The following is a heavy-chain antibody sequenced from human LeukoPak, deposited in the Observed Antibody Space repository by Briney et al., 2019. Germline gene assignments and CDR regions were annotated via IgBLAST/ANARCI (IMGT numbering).Heavy chain of an antibody. D-gene: IGHD4-17*01. Sequence: SVKVSCKASGGTFSSHAISWVRQPPGQGLEWMGGIIPIFGTAIYAQMFQGRVTITADESTSTAYMELSSLRSEDTAVYYCARGFYGDCRGINLNYFDYWGQGTLVTVSS. V-gene: IGHV1-69*13. CDR2: IIPIFGTA. CDR3: ARGFYGDCRGINLNYFDY. CDR1: GGTFSSHA. J-gene: IGHJ4*02.